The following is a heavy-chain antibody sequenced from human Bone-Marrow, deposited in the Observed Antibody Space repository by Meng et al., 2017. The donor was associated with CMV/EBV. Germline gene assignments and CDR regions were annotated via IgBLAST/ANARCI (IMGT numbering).Heavy chain of an antibody. V-gene: IGHV4-30-4*08. D-gene: IGHD3-22*01. CDR3: ARDMGSSGYYGNNWFDP. CDR2: IYYSGST. J-gene: IGHJ5*02. Sequence: LTGSGPGLVKPPTTLSLTCTVSGGPISSGDYYWSLSRQPPGKGLEWIGYIYYSGSTYYNPSLKSRVTISVDTSKNQFSLKLSSVTAADTAVYYCARDMGSSGYYGNNWFDPWGQGTLVTVSS. CDR1: GGPISSGDYY.